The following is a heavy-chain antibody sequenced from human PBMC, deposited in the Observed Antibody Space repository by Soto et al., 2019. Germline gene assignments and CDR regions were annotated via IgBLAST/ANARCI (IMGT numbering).Heavy chain of an antibody. D-gene: IGHD2-8*01. V-gene: IGHV5-51*01. CDR2: IYPGDSDT. CDR1: GYSFTSYW. Sequence: GESLKISCKGSGYSFTSYWIGWVRQMPGKGLEWMGIIYPGDSDTRYSPSFQGQVTISADKSISTAYLQWSSLKASDTAMYYCARLVKYCTNGVCFDFDYWGQGTLVTVSS. CDR3: ARLVKYCTNGVCFDFDY. J-gene: IGHJ4*02.